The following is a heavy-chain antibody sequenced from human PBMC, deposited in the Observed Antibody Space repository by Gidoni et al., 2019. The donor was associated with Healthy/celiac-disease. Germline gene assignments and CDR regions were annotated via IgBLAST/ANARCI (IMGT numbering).Heavy chain of an antibody. CDR1: GFTFSSYG. J-gene: IGHJ6*02. V-gene: IGHV3-30*18. CDR2: ISYDGSNK. Sequence: QVQLVESGGGVVQPGRSLRLSCAASGFTFSSYGMPWVRQAPGKGLEWVAVISYDGSNKYYADSVKGRFTISRDNSKNTLYLQMNSLRAEDTAVYYCAKDLHWALGGMDVWGQGTTVTVSS. D-gene: IGHD1-26*01. CDR3: AKDLHWALGGMDV.